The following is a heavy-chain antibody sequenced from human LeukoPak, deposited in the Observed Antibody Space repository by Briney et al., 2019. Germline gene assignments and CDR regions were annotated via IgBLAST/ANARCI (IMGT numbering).Heavy chain of an antibody. CDR1: GGSISSYY. Sequence: SETLSLTCTVSGGSISSYYWSWIRQPPGKGLEWIGYIYYSGSTNYNPSLKSRVTISVDTSKNQFSLKLSSVTAADTAVYYCARASPTTNTGAYGCFAPWGQGNLDTVS. J-gene: IGHJ5*02. CDR3: ARASPTTNTGAYGCFAP. CDR2: IYYSGST. D-gene: IGHD1-14*01. V-gene: IGHV4-59*08.